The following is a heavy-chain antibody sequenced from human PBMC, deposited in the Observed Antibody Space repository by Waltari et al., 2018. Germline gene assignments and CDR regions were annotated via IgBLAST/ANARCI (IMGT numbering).Heavy chain of an antibody. J-gene: IGHJ4*02. D-gene: IGHD5-18*01. V-gene: IGHV3-48*02. CDR2: IRASSSVM. CDR3: VRAWDGNSYGYGY. Sequence: EVHLVESGVALTQPGGSLRLSCEASGFTLRSYTMNWVRQAPGKGLEWVAYIRASSSVMFYADSVKGRFTVSRDNAKSSLYLQMNNLRDEDTAVYYCVRAWDGNSYGYGYWGQGTLVTVSS. CDR1: GFTLRSYT.